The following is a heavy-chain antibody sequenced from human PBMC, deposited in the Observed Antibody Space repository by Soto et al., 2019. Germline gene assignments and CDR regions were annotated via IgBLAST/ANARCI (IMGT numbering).Heavy chain of an antibody. CDR2: ISGSGGST. CDR1: GFTFSSYA. V-gene: IGHV3-23*01. CDR3: AKVPKRYNDSSGWYYFGF. D-gene: IGHD3-22*01. Sequence: CGSLRLSCAASGFTFSSYAIIFFRHSPFKWLEWVSAISGSGGSTYYADSVKGRFTISRDNSKNTLYLQMNSLRAEDTAVYYCAKVPKRYNDSSGWYYFGFWGQGTLVTVSS. J-gene: IGHJ4*02.